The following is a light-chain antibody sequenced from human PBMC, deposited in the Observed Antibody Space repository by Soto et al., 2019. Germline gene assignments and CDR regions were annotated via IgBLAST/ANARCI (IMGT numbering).Light chain of an antibody. CDR1: QSVSSS. CDR2: DTS. Sequence: EIVVTQSPATLSVSPGERVTLSCRASQSVSSSLAWYQQRPGQAPRLLIYDTSTRAPGIAARFSGSGSGTEFTLTISSLQSEDVAVYYCQQYGGSPIFTFGPGTKLEI. J-gene: IGKJ3*01. V-gene: IGKV3-15*01. CDR3: QQYGGSPIFT.